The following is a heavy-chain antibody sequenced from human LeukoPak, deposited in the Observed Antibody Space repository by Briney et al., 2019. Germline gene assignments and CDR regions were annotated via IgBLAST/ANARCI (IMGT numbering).Heavy chain of an antibody. D-gene: IGHD3-16*01. Sequence: SETLSLTCTVSGYYIRSGFYWGWIRPPPGKGLEWIGGIYNSGTTYYNPALKSRVTVSVDTSKNQFSLELTSVTVADTAVYLCARGGRFGGSVSHYGMDVWGQGTTVTVSS. J-gene: IGHJ6*02. CDR1: GYYIRSGFY. CDR2: IYNSGTT. V-gene: IGHV4-38-2*02. CDR3: ARGGRFGGSVSHYGMDV.